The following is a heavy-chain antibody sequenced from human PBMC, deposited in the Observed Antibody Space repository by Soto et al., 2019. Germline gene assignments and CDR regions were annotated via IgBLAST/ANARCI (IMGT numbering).Heavy chain of an antibody. CDR2: LYWDDEK. CDR1: GFSLSTSGVG. CDR3: AHRRSNSHLDF. J-gene: IGHJ4*02. Sequence: QITLKESGPTLVQPTQTLTLTCTLSGFSLSTSGVGVGWIRQPPGKALEWLALLYWDDEKSYRSSLKCRLTITKDTSKNRVVLTITNMDPVDTATYYCAHRRSNSHLDFWGQGTLVTVSA. D-gene: IGHD6-13*01. V-gene: IGHV2-5*02.